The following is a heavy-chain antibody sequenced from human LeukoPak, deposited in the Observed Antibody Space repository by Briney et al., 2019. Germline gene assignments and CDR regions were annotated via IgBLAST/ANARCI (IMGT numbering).Heavy chain of an antibody. CDR3: ARVRGLGVDSGVVEVAFDI. CDR2: ISAYNGNT. CDR1: GYTFTSYG. J-gene: IGHJ3*02. D-gene: IGHD3-3*01. V-gene: IGHV1-18*01. Sequence: ASVKVSCKASGYTFTSYGISWVRQAPGQGLEWMGWISAYNGNTNYAQKLQGRVTMTTDTSTSTAYMELRSLTSDDTAVYYCARVRGLGVDSGVVEVAFDIWGQGTMVTVSS.